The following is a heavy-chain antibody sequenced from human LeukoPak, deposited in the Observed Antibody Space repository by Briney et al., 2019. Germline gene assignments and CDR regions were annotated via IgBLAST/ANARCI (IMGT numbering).Heavy chain of an antibody. J-gene: IGHJ4*02. Sequence: GGSLGLSCAASGFTFSSYAMHWVRQAPGKGLEYVSAISSNGGSTYYANSVKGRFTISRDNSKNTLYLQMGSLRAEDMAVYYCARAPRLTPFYFDYWGQGTLVTVSS. V-gene: IGHV3-64*01. CDR1: GFTFSSYA. CDR2: ISSNGGST. CDR3: ARAPRLTPFYFDY. D-gene: IGHD6-25*01.